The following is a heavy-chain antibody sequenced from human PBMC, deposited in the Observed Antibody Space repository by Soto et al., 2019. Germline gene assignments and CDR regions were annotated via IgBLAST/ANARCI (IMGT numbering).Heavy chain of an antibody. V-gene: IGHV1-24*01. CDR1: GYTLTELS. CDR3: ATDYGSGSYDGGDAFDI. D-gene: IGHD3-10*01. Sequence: ASVKVSCKVSGYTLTELSMHWVRQAPGKGLEWMGGFDPEDGETIYAQKFQGRVTMTEDTSTDTAYMELSSLRSEDTAVYYCATDYGSGSYDGGDAFDIWGQGTMVTVSS. CDR2: FDPEDGET. J-gene: IGHJ3*02.